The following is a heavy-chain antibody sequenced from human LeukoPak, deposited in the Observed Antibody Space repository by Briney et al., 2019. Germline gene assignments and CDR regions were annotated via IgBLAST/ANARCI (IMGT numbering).Heavy chain of an antibody. CDR2: INHNSGGT. CDR3: ARGAYSSSWGRLWDI. Sequence: ASVTVSCKASGYTFTGYYMHWVRQAPGQGLEWMGWINHNSGGTNYAQKFQGRVTMTRDTSISTAYMELSRLRSDDTAVYYCARGAYSSSWGRLWDIWGQGTMVTVSS. D-gene: IGHD6-13*01. V-gene: IGHV1-2*02. J-gene: IGHJ3*02. CDR1: GYTFTGYY.